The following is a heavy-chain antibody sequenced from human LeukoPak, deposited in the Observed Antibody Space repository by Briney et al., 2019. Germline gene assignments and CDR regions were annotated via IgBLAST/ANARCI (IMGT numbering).Heavy chain of an antibody. V-gene: IGHV3-7*01. CDR1: GFIFTDYW. Sequence: PGGSLRLSCAASGFIFTDYWMNWVRQAPGKGLEWVAMIKYDGIDKKYLDSVKGRFTISRDNAKNSLYLEMNSLRAEDTAMYYCVRNRGWLQSDNWGQGTLVTVSS. CDR3: VRNRGWLQSDN. J-gene: IGHJ4*02. D-gene: IGHD5-24*01. CDR2: IKYDGIDK.